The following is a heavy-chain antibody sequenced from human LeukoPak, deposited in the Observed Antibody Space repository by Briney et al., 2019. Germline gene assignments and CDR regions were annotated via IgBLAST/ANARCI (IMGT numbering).Heavy chain of an antibody. V-gene: IGHV1-69*02. CDR3: ARGSGWFGELSYYYYMDV. CDR1: GGTFSSYT. D-gene: IGHD3-10*01. J-gene: IGHJ6*03. CDR2: IIPILGIA. Sequence: ASVKVSCKASGGTFSSYTISWVRQAPGQGLEWMGRIIPILGIANYAQKFQGSVTITADESTSTAYMELSSLRSEDTAVYYCARGSGWFGELSYYYYMDVWGKGTTVTVSS.